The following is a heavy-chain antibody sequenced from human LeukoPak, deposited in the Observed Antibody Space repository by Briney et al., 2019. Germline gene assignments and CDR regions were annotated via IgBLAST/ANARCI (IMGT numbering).Heavy chain of an antibody. CDR2: ISGSGKNT. Sequence: PGGSLRLSCAASGFTFSSYAMSWVRQAPGKGLEWVSTISGSGKNTYYADSVKGRFTISRDNSKNTLYLQMNSLRAEDTAVYYCASGKDYGDYYPPGFDYWGQGTLVTVSS. J-gene: IGHJ4*02. D-gene: IGHD4-17*01. V-gene: IGHV3-23*01. CDR3: ASGKDYGDYYPPGFDY. CDR1: GFTFSSYA.